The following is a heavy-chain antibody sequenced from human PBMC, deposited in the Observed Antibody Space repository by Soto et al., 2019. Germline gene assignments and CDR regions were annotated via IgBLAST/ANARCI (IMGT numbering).Heavy chain of an antibody. D-gene: IGHD6-19*01. J-gene: IGHJ4*02. CDR1: GGSISSGGYY. CDR2: IYYSGST. CDR3: ARERKQWDYASLVDY. V-gene: IGHV4-31*03. Sequence: QVQLQESGPGLVKPSQTLSLTCTVSGGSISSGGYYWSWIRQHPGKGLEWIGYIYYSGSTYYNPSLKSRVTTSVDTSKNQFSLKLSSVTAADTAVYYCARERKQWDYASLVDYWGQGTLVTVSS.